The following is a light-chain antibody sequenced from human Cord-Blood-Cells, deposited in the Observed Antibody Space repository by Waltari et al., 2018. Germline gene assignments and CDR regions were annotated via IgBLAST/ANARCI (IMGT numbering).Light chain of an antibody. CDR2: KAS. J-gene: IGKJ1*01. CDR3: QQYNSYSRT. CDR1: PNISSW. Sequence: DIQMTQSPSTLSASVGDRVTIPCRASPNISSWLAWYQQKPGKAPKPLIYKASSLESGVPSRFSGSGSGTEFTLTISSLQPDDFATYYCQQYNSYSRTFGQGTKVEIK. V-gene: IGKV1-5*03.